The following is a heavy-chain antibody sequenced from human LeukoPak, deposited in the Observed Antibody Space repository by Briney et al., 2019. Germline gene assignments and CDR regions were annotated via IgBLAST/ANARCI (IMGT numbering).Heavy chain of an antibody. D-gene: IGHD2-8*01. CDR2: TYHSGST. J-gene: IGHJ4*02. Sequence: SETLSLTCTVSGYSISSGYYWGWIRQPPGKGLEWIGNTYHSGSTYYNPAPKSRVTLSVDTSKNQFSLKLSSVTAADTAVYYCARDRDLLGYCTNGVCYKGYDYWGQGTLVTVSS. CDR1: GYSISSGYY. CDR3: ARDRDLLGYCTNGVCYKGYDY. V-gene: IGHV4-38-2*02.